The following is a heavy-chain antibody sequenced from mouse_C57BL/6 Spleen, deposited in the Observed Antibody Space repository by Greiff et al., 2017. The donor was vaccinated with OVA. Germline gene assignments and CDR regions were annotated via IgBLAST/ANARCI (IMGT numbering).Heavy chain of an antibody. Sequence: ELKLMESGGGLVQPKGSLKLSCAASGFSFNTYAMNWVRQAPGKGLEWVARIRSKSNNYATYYADSVKDRFTISRDDSESMLYLQMNNLKTEDTAMYYCVRDDYDEYYYAMDYWGQGTSVTVSS. CDR1: GFSFNTYA. CDR3: VRDDYDEYYYAMDY. CDR2: IRSKSNNYAT. V-gene: IGHV10-1*01. D-gene: IGHD2-4*01. J-gene: IGHJ4*01.